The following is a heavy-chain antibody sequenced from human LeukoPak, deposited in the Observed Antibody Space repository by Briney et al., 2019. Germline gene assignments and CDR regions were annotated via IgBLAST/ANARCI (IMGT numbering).Heavy chain of an antibody. CDR1: GGTFTSYA. Sequence: ASVKLSCKASGGTFTSYAIGWVRQAPGQGLEWMGGIIPIFGTANYAQKFQGRVTITADKSTSTAYMELSSLRCEDTAVYYCARGRKRQGAVAGPDYWGQGTRVTVSS. CDR3: ARGRKRQGAVAGPDY. J-gene: IGHJ4*02. D-gene: IGHD6-19*01. V-gene: IGHV1-69*06. CDR2: IIPIFGTA.